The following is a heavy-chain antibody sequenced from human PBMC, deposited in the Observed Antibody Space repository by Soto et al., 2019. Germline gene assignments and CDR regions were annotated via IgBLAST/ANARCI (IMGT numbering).Heavy chain of an antibody. J-gene: IGHJ5*02. CDR1: GFNFRSYA. V-gene: IGHV3-30*04. D-gene: IGHD6-13*01. CDR2: ISYDGSLE. Sequence: GGSLRLSCAASGFNFRSYAIHWVRQAPGRGLQWVAVISYDGSLEYYTDSVKGRFTISRDNSKNTLYLQMNSLRPEDTAIYYCARAAYSSSWNWFDPWGQGTLVTVS. CDR3: ARAAYSSSWNWFDP.